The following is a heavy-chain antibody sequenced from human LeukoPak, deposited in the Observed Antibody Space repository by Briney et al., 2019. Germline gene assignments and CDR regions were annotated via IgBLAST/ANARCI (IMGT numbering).Heavy chain of an antibody. J-gene: IGHJ4*02. Sequence: GGSLRLSCAASGFTFSSYAMSWIRQTPGKGLEWVSYIGSTGTTIYHADSVKDRFTISRDNAKNSLYLQMNSLRAEDTAVYYCARDWFHAIDYWGQGTLVTVSS. CDR1: GFTFSSYA. CDR2: IGSTGTTI. V-gene: IGHV3-11*04. CDR3: ARDWFHAIDY. D-gene: IGHD2/OR15-2a*01.